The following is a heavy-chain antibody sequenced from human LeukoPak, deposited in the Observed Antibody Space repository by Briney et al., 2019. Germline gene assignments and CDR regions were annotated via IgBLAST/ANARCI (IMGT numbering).Heavy chain of an antibody. CDR1: GGSFSGYH. D-gene: IGHD5-18*01. V-gene: IGHV4-34*01. CDR3: ARGPLVTLYYYYGMDV. CDR2: INHSGST. Sequence: SETLSLTCAVYGGSFSGYHWSWIRQPPGKGLEWIGEINHSGSTNYNPSLKSRVTISVDTSKNQFSLKLSSVTAADTAVYYCARGPLVTLYYYYGMDVWGQGTTVTVSS. J-gene: IGHJ6*02.